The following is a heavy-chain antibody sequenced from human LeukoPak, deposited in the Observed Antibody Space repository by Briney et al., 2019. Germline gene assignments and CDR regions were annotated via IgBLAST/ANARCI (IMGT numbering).Heavy chain of an antibody. Sequence: GGSLRLSCAASGFTFSSYAMSWVRQAPGKGLEWASGISWNSGSIDYADSVKGRFTISRDNAKNSLYLQMNSLRTEDTALYYCAKGLDITGTTGLDYWGQGTLVTVSS. CDR1: GFTFSSYA. D-gene: IGHD1-7*01. CDR3: AKGLDITGTTGLDY. V-gene: IGHV3-9*01. CDR2: ISWNSGSI. J-gene: IGHJ4*02.